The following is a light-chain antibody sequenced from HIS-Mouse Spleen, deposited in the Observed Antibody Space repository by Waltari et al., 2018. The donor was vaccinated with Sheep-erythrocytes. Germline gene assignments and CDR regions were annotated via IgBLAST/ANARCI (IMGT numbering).Light chain of an antibody. CDR1: SSDVGSYTL. CDR2: EGS. J-gene: IGLJ3*02. Sequence: QSALTQPASVSGSPGPSIPISCTGPSSDVGSYTLVSWYQQHPGKAPKLLIYEGSKRPSGVSNRFSGSKSGNTASLTISGLQAEDEADYYCCSYAGSSTWVFGGGTKLTVL. CDR3: CSYAGSSTWV. V-gene: IGLV2-23*01.